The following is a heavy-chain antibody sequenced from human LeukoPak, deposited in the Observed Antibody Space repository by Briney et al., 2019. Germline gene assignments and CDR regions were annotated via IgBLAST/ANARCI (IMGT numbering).Heavy chain of an antibody. CDR3: ARRHGDYSSDY. J-gene: IGHJ4*02. V-gene: IGHV5-51*01. CDR2: IYPGDSDT. Sequence: GASLKLSCKGSGYSFTSYWISWVRPMPGKGLEWMGIIYPGDSDTRYSPSFQGQVTISADKSISTAYLQWSSLKASDTAMYYCARRHGDYSSDYWGQGTLVTVSS. CDR1: GYSFTSYW. D-gene: IGHD4-17*01.